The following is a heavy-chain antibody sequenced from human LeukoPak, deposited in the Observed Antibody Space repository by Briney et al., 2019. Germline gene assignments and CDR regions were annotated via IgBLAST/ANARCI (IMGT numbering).Heavy chain of an antibody. V-gene: IGHV3-23*01. CDR2: ISGSGVNT. J-gene: IGHJ4*02. Sequence: GGSLRLSCTASEYTFSSYSMTWVRQAPGKGLEWVSAISGSGVNTYYADSVKGRFTISRDNSKNTLYLQMNSLRAEDTALYYCAKERWVDILTGYYNYWGQGILLTVSS. CDR1: EYTFSSYS. D-gene: IGHD3-9*01. CDR3: AKERWVDILTGYYNY.